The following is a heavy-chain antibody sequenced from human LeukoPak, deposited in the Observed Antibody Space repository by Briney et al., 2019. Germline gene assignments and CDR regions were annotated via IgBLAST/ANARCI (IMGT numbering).Heavy chain of an antibody. V-gene: IGHV3-49*04. CDR1: GFTFSSYS. CDR3: ARRGYDYGYLDY. J-gene: IGHJ4*02. CDR2: IRSKAYDGTT. Sequence: GGSLRLSCAASGFTFSSYSMNWVRQAPGRGLEWVGFIRSKAYDGTTEYGASVRGRFTISRDDSKSIAYLQMNSLKTEDTAVYYCARRGYDYGYLDYWGQGTLVTVSS. D-gene: IGHD5-18*01.